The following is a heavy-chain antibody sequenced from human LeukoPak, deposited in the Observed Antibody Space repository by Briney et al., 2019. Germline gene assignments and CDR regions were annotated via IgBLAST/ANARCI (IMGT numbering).Heavy chain of an antibody. CDR1: GFTVSSNY. J-gene: IGHJ3*02. CDR3: ARDLGSSGSEAFDI. D-gene: IGHD3-22*01. V-gene: IGHV3-53*01. Sequence: GGSLRLSCAASGFTVSSNYMSWVRQAPGKGLEWVSVIYSGGSTYYADSVKGRFTISRDNSKNTLYLQMNSLRAEDTAVYYCARDLGSSGSEAFDIWGQGTMVTVSS. CDR2: IYSGGST.